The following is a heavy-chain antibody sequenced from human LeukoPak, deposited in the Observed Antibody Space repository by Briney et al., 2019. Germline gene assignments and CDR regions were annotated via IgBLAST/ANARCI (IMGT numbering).Heavy chain of an antibody. D-gene: IGHD5-24*01. V-gene: IGHV3-11*06. CDR1: GFTFRNYW. CDR2: IGIDSGNT. J-gene: IGHJ4*02. Sequence: KPGGSLRLSCAASGFTFRNYWMGWVRQAPGKGLEWISYIGIDSGNTNYADSVKGRFTISGDKAKNSLYLQMNSLRVEDTAVYYCARDYKYAFDNWGQGTLVTVSS. CDR3: ARDYKYAFDN.